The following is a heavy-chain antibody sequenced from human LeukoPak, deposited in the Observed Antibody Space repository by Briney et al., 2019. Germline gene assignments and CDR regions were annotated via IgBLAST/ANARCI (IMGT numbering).Heavy chain of an antibody. CDR1: GFTFSNYA. J-gene: IGHJ3*02. V-gene: IGHV3-30-3*01. D-gene: IGHD3-9*01. Sequence: GGSLRLSCAASGFTFSNYAVHWVRQAPGKGLEWVAVISYDGTNEYYADSVKGRFTISRDNSKNTLYLQVDSLRAEDTAVYYCVILYYDILTGYPNSFDIWGQGTMVTVCS. CDR3: VILYYDILTGYPNSFDI. CDR2: ISYDGTNE.